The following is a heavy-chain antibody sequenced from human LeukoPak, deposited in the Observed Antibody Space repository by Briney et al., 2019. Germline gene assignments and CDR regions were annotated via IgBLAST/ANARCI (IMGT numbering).Heavy chain of an antibody. CDR1: GFTVSSNY. D-gene: IGHD6-13*01. Sequence: PGGSLRLSCAASGFTVSSNYMSWVRQAPGKGLEWVSAIYSGGSTYYADSVKGRFTISRDNSKNTLYLQMNSLRAEDTAVYYCARAPYSSRRLDYWGQGTLVTVSS. V-gene: IGHV3-53*01. CDR3: ARAPYSSRRLDY. CDR2: IYSGGST. J-gene: IGHJ4*02.